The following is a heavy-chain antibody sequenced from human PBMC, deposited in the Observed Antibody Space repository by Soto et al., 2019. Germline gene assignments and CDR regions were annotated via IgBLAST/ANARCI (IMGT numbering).Heavy chain of an antibody. J-gene: IGHJ6*02. D-gene: IGHD2-2*01. Sequence: GESLKISCKGSGYSFTSYWIGWVRQMPGKGLEWMGIIYPGDSDTRYSPSFQGQVTISADKSISTAYLQWSSLKASDTAMYYCARGGDCSMTSCYVPYYYGLDVWGQGTTVTVSS. CDR2: IYPGDSDT. CDR1: GYSFTSYW. V-gene: IGHV5-51*01. CDR3: ARGGDCSMTSCYVPYYYGLDV.